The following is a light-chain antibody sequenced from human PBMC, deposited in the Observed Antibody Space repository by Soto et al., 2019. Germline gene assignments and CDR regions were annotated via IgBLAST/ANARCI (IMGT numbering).Light chain of an antibody. CDR2: KAS. CDR3: QQYNSYSWA. J-gene: IGKJ1*01. Sequence: DIPMTQSPSTLSASVGDRVTITCRASQSISTWLAWYQQRAGKAPKLLIYKASNLESGVPSRFSGSGSGTDFTPTISTLQPDDFATYYCQQYNSYSWAFGQGTKVEIK. V-gene: IGKV1-5*03. CDR1: QSISTW.